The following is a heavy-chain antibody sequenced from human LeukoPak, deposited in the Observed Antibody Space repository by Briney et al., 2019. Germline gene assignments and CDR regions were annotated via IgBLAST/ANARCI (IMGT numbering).Heavy chain of an antibody. CDR2: IYSSGST. D-gene: IGHD2-2*01. Sequence: PSETLSLTCTVSGGSISSYYWSWIWRPAGKGLEWIGHIYSSGSTNYNPSLKSRVTMSVDTSKNQFSLRLSSVTAADTAVYYCAREYQLLYFYYMDVWGKGTTVTVSS. V-gene: IGHV4-4*07. J-gene: IGHJ6*03. CDR1: GGSISSYY. CDR3: AREYQLLYFYYMDV.